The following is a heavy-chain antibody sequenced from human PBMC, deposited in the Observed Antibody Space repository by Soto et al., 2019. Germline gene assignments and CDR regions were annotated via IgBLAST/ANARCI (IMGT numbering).Heavy chain of an antibody. CDR3: ARGVSAGVDY. V-gene: IGHV1-8*01. D-gene: IGHD6-13*01. Sequence: ASVKVSCKASGYTFTSLDITWVRQATGQGLEWMGWMSPGSGNTGYAQRFQGRVTMTRDTSISTAYMELSSLTSEDTAVYYGARGVSAGVDYWGQGALVTVSS. CDR2: MSPGSGNT. J-gene: IGHJ4*02. CDR1: GYTFTSLD.